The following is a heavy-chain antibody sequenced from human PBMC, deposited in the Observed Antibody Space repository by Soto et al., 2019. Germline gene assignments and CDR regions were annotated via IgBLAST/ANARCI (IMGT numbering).Heavy chain of an antibody. CDR1: GGSISSGGYY. J-gene: IGHJ5*02. D-gene: IGHD3-10*01. Sequence: SETLSLTCTVSGGSISSGGYYWSWIRQHPGKGLEWIGYIYYSGSTYYNPSLKSRVTISVDTSKNQFSLKLSSVTAADTAVYYCARAVLWFRELSSIWPWGQATLVTASS. V-gene: IGHV4-31*03. CDR3: ARAVLWFRELSSIWP. CDR2: IYYSGST.